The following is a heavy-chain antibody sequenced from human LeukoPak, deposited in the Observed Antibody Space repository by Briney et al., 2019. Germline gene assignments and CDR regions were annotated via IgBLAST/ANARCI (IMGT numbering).Heavy chain of an antibody. CDR3: AREGYSYGYFVDY. CDR2: IYTSGST. J-gene: IGHJ4*02. Sequence: TSETLSLTCTVSGGSISSGSYYWSWIRQPAGKGLEWIGRIYTSGSTNYNPSLKSRVTISVDTSKNQSSLKLSSVTAAGTAVYYCAREGYSYGYFVDYWGQGTLVTVSS. D-gene: IGHD5-18*01. V-gene: IGHV4-61*02. CDR1: GGSISSGSYY.